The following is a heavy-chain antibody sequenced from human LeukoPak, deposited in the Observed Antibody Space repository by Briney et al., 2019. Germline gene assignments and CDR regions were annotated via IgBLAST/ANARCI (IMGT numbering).Heavy chain of an antibody. Sequence: SETLSLTCAVSGVSISSFYWSWLRQPPGKGLQWIGYVFHTGDTNYNPSLKGRVTMSLDTSKDQVSLRLTSVTAADTAVYFCARHPFATPFDHWGRGTLVTVSS. CDR2: VFHTGDT. CDR1: GVSISSFY. D-gene: IGHD2-15*01. J-gene: IGHJ4*02. V-gene: IGHV4-59*08. CDR3: ARHPFATPFDH.